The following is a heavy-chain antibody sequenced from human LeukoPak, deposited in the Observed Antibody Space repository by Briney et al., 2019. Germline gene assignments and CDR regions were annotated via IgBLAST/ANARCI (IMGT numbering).Heavy chain of an antibody. CDR3: ARDRFGELFL. J-gene: IGHJ4*02. CDR2: MNPNSGNS. V-gene: IGHV1-8*01. Sequence: ASVKVSCKASGYTFTSYDVNWVRQATGQGLEWMGWMNPNSGNSGFAQKLQGRVTMTRNTSISTAYMELSSLRSEDTAVYYCARDRFGELFLWGQGTLVTVSS. CDR1: GYTFTSYD. D-gene: IGHD3-10*01.